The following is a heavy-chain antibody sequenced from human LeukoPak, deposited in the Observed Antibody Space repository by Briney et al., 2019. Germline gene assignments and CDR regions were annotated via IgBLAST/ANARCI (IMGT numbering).Heavy chain of an antibody. J-gene: IGHJ3*02. Sequence: ASVKVSCKVSGYTLIDLSMHWVRQAPGKGLEWMGWINPNSGGTNYAQKFQGRVTMTRDTSISTAYMELSRLRSDDTAVYYCATGGDIVVVPAAEDAFDIWGQGTMVTVSS. CDR2: INPNSGGT. CDR3: ATGGDIVVVPAAEDAFDI. CDR1: GYTLIDLS. D-gene: IGHD2-2*01. V-gene: IGHV1-2*02.